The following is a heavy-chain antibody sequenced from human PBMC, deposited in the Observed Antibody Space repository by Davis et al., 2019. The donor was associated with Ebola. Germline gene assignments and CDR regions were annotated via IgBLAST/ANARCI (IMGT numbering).Heavy chain of an antibody. CDR2: IIPIFGTA. CDR3: ARDSITMTRDAFDI. V-gene: IGHV1-69*05. J-gene: IGHJ3*02. D-gene: IGHD3-22*01. CDR1: GGTFSSYA. Sequence: SVKVSCKASGGTFSSYAISWVRQAPGQGLEWMGGIIPIFGTANYAQKLQGRVTMTTDTSTSTAYMELRSLRSDDTAVYYCARDSITMTRDAFDIWGQGTMVTVSS.